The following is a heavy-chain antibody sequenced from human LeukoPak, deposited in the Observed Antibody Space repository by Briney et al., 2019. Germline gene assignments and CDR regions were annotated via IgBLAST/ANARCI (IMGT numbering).Heavy chain of an antibody. J-gene: IGHJ2*01. V-gene: IGHV3-15*01. D-gene: IGHD3-3*01. CDR1: GFTFSNAW. Sequence: GGSLRLSCAASGFTFSNAWMSWVRQAPGKGLEWVGRIKSKTDGGTTDYAAPVKGRFTISRDDSKNTLYLQMNSLKTEDTAVYYCAKDQGTAIFGVIIPDWYFDLWGRGTLVTVSS. CDR3: AKDQGTAIFGVIIPDWYFDL. CDR2: IKSKTDGGTT.